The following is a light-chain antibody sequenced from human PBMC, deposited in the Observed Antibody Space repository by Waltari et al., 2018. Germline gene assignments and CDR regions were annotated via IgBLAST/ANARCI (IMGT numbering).Light chain of an antibody. V-gene: IGKV4-1*01. Sequence: DIVMTQSPDSLAVSLGERVTINCKSSKSFLYNSNDKNYLAWYQQIPGQPHKLLFSWASTRQAGVPDRFSGSGSATDFTLTSSSLQAEDVAVYYCQQYYSRRTFGQGTRVEIK. CDR1: KSFLYNSNDKNY. CDR3: QQYYSRRT. J-gene: IGKJ1*01. CDR2: WAS.